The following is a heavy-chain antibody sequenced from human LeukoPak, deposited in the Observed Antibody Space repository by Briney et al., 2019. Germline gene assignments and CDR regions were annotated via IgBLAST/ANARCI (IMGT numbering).Heavy chain of an antibody. Sequence: PSETLSLTCTVPGGSISSYSWSWIRQPPGKGLEWIGYIYYSGSTNYNSSLKSRVTISVDRSKNQFSLKLSSVTAADTAVYYCARRSDYYDSSGSFDYWGQGTLVTVSS. D-gene: IGHD3-22*01. V-gene: IGHV4-59*08. J-gene: IGHJ4*02. CDR1: GGSISSYS. CDR3: ARRSDYYDSSGSFDY. CDR2: IYYSGST.